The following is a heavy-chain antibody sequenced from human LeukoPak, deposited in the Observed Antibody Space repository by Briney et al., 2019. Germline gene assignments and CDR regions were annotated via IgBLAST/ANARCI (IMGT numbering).Heavy chain of an antibody. J-gene: IGHJ3*02. CDR2: INPNSGGT. V-gene: IGHV1-2*02. CDR3: AAPTRLSHDAFDI. Sequence: ASVKVSCKASGYTFTGYYMHWVRQPPGQGLEWMGWINPNSGGTNYAQKFQGRVTMTRDTSISTAYMELSRLRSDDTAVYYCAAPTRLSHDAFDIWGQGTMVTVSS. CDR1: GYTFTGYY.